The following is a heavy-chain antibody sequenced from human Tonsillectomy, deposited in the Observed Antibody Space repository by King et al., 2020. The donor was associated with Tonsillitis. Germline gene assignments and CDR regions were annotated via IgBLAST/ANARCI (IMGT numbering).Heavy chain of an antibody. CDR2: IYSGGST. CDR3: SRGGGDYYDSSGYYYYFDY. J-gene: IGHJ4*02. D-gene: IGHD3-22*01. V-gene: IGHV3-66*01. CDR1: GFTVSSNY. Sequence: VQLVESGGGLVQPGGSLRLSCAASGFTVSSNYMSWVRQAPGKGLEWVSVIYSGGSTYYADSVKGRFTISRDNSKNTLYLQMNSLRAEDTAVYYCSRGGGDYYDSSGYYYYFDYWGQGTLVTVSS.